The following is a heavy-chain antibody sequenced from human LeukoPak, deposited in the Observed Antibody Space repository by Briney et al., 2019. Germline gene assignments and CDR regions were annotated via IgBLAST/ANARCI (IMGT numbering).Heavy chain of an antibody. V-gene: IGHV4-4*07. CDR1: GGSISPYF. D-gene: IGHD5-12*01. CDR2: IYSTGRS. J-gene: IGHJ4*02. Sequence: SETLSLTCSVPGGSISPYFWSWLRQPAGKGLEWIGRIYSTGRSTYNSSLESRVTMSVDKSKDQLSLNLTSVTAADTAVYYCARVAVATTYFDYWGQGTLVTVSS. CDR3: ARVAVATTYFDY.